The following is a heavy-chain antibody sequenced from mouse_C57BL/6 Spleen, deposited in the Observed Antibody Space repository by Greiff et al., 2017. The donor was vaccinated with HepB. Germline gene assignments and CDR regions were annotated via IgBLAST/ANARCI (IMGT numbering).Heavy chain of an antibody. D-gene: IGHD2-4*01. J-gene: IGHJ3*01. V-gene: IGHV2-2*01. CDR1: GFSLTSYG. Sequence: QVHVKQSGPGLVQPSQSLSITCTVSGFSLTSYGVHWVRQSPGKGLEWLGVIWSGGSTDYNAAFISRLSISKDNSKSQVFFKMNSLQADDTAIYYCARTPLDYDGNWFAYWGQGTLVTVSA. CDR2: IWSGGST. CDR3: ARTPLDYDGNWFAY.